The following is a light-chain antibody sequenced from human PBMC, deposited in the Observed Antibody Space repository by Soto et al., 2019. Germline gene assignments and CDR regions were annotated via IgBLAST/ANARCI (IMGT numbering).Light chain of an antibody. CDR1: SSDVGGRDW. V-gene: IGLV2-14*03. CDR2: DVS. Sequence: QSALTQPASVSGSPGESITISCTGTSSDVGGRDWVSWYQQHPGKAPKLMIYDVSHRPSGISDRFSGSKFGNTASLTISGLPADDEADYFCCSYATGSIYVFGTGTKLTVL. J-gene: IGLJ1*01. CDR3: CSYATGSIYV.